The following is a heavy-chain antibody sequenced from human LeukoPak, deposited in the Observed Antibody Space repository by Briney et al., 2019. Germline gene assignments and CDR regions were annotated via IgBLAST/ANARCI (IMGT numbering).Heavy chain of an antibody. J-gene: IGHJ6*02. Sequence: AASVKVSCKASGYTFTSYDINWVRQATGQGLEWMGWMNPNSGNTGYAQKFQGRVTMTRNTSISTAYMELSSLRSEDTAVYYCARATDSSGYWGNYYYYYGMDVWGQGTTVTVSS. CDR1: GYTFTSYD. CDR3: ARATDSSGYWGNYYYYYGMDV. V-gene: IGHV1-8*01. D-gene: IGHD3-22*01. CDR2: MNPNSGNT.